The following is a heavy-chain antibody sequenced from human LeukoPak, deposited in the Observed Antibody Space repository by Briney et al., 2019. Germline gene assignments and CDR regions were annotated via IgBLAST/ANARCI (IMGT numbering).Heavy chain of an antibody. CDR1: GGSISSYY. Sequence: SETLSLTCTVSGGSISSYYWSWIRLPPGKGLEWIGYIYYSGSTNYNPSLKSRVTISVDTSKNQFSLKLSSVTAADTAVYYCARAVGRAHAFDIWGQGTMVTVSS. V-gene: IGHV4-59*01. CDR3: ARAVGRAHAFDI. D-gene: IGHD4/OR15-4a*01. CDR2: IYYSGST. J-gene: IGHJ3*02.